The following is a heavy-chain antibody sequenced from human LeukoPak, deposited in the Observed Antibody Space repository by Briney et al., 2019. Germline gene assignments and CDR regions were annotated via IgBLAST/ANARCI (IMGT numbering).Heavy chain of an antibody. J-gene: IGHJ6*02. Sequence: SETLSLTCTVSGGSLSSDYWIWVRQPPGKGLEWIGYIYYSGSTNYNPSLKSRVTISVDTSKNQFSLKLNSVTAADTAVYYCARSDCGGDCYSPYYYYYGMDVWGQGTTVTVSS. D-gene: IGHD2-21*02. V-gene: IGHV4-59*01. CDR1: GGSLSSDY. CDR3: ARSDCGGDCYSPYYYYYGMDV. CDR2: IYYSGST.